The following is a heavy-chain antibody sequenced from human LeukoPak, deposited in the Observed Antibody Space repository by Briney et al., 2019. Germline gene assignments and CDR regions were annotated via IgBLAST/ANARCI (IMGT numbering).Heavy chain of an antibody. D-gene: IGHD3-16*01. V-gene: IGHV4-34*01. J-gene: IGHJ6*02. Sequence: SETLSLTCAAYGGSFSGYYWSWIRQPPGKGLEWIGEINHSGSTNYNPSLKSRVTISVDTSKNQFSLKLSSVTAADTAVYYCSLSGGSRYYGMDVWGQGTTVTVSS. CDR1: GGSFSGYY. CDR3: SLSGGSRYYGMDV. CDR2: INHSGST.